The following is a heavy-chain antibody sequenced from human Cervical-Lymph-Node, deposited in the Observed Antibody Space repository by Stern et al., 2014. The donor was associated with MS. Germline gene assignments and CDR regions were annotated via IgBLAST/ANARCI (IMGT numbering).Heavy chain of an antibody. CDR2: VYYTGST. CDR3: VRPDIMGTIWN. D-gene: IGHD1-26*01. Sequence: QVQLQESGPGLVKPSETLSLTCTVSGGSITSSSYYWGWIRQPPGRGLEYIGTVYYTGSTFYDPSLKSRVTLFVDTLKNPVPLKLPSVTAADTAVYYCVRPDIMGTIWNWGQGTLVTVSS. V-gene: IGHV4-39*01. CDR1: GGSITSSSYY. J-gene: IGHJ4*02.